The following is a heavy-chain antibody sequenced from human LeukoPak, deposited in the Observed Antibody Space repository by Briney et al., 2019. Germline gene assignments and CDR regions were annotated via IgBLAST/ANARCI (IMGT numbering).Heavy chain of an antibody. V-gene: IGHV3-23*01. CDR2: ISGSGADT. CDR1: GFTFSSYA. Sequence: GGSLRLSCAASGFTFSSYAMSWVRQAPGKGLEWVSAISGSGADTYYADSVKGRFTISRDNSKNTLYLQMNSLRAEDTAVYYCAKKYSDFHGAGSYFNGGSIDYWGQGTLVTVSS. CDR3: AKKYSDFHGAGSYFNGGSIDY. D-gene: IGHD3-10*01. J-gene: IGHJ4*02.